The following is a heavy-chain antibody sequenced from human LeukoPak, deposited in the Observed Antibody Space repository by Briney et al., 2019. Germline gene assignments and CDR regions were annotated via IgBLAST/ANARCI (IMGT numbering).Heavy chain of an antibody. D-gene: IGHD1-26*01. V-gene: IGHV3-43*02. CDR1: GFTFDDYA. J-gene: IGHJ4*02. CDR3: AKDNFGSGSYFDN. CDR2: ISGDGTGT. Sequence: GGSLRLSCAASGFTFDDYAMHWVRQAPGKGLEWVSLISGDGTGTYYADSVKGRFTISRDNRKNSLYLQMNSLRTEDTALYYCAKDNFGSGSYFDNWGQGTLVTVSS.